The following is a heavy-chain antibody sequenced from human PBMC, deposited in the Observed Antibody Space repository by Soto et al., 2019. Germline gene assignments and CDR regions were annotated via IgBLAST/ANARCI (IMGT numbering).Heavy chain of an antibody. D-gene: IGHD6-13*01. J-gene: IGHJ5*02. V-gene: IGHV2-5*02. CDR2: IYLDDDK. CDR3: AHCPGPLVPFNWFDP. CDR1: GFSLSTSGVG. Sequence: KESGPTLVKPTQTLTLTCPFSGFSLSTSGVGVGWIRQPPGKALEWLALIYLDDDKRYSPSLKSRLTITKDTSKNQVFLTMTNMDPVDTATYFCAHCPGPLVPFNWFDPWGQGTLVTVSS.